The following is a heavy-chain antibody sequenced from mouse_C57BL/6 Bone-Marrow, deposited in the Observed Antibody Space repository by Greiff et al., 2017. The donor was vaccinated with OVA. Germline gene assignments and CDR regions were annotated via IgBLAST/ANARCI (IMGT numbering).Heavy chain of an antibody. J-gene: IGHJ1*03. CDR1: VYTFPGSW. D-gene: IGHD1-1*01. CDR3: AREDYYGSSYWYFDV. CDR2: LLPGRVCT. V-gene: IGHV1-9*01. Sequence: QLPLTESGAALIPPVASFPLSCPATVYTFPGSWIEWVKQRPGHGLELLVSLLPGRVCTNYNEKFKGKATFTADTSSNTAYMQLSSLTTEDSAIYYCAREDYYGSSYWYFDVWGTGTTVTVSS.